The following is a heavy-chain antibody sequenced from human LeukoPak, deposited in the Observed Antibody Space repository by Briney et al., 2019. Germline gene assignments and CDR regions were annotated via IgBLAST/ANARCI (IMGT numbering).Heavy chain of an antibody. CDR3: ARDLAARDY. D-gene: IGHD6-6*01. CDR1: GGSFSGYY. CDR2: INHSGST. V-gene: IGHV4-34*01. Sequence: PSETLSLTCAVYGGSFSGYYWSWIRQPPGKGLEWIGEINHSGSTNYNPSLKSRVTISVDTSKNQFSLKLSSVTAADTAVYYCARDLAARDYWGQGTLVTVSS. J-gene: IGHJ4*02.